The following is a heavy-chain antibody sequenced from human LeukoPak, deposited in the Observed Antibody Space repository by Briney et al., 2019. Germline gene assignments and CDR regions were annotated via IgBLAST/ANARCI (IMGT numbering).Heavy chain of an antibody. Sequence: GGSLRLSCAASGFTFSSYAMSWVRQAPGKGLEWVSAISGSGGSTYYADSVKGRFTISRDNSKNTLYLQMNNLRAEDTGVYYCARAVGPFDYWGQGTLVTVSS. D-gene: IGHD1-26*01. J-gene: IGHJ4*02. CDR1: GFTFSSYA. CDR2: ISGSGGST. CDR3: ARAVGPFDY. V-gene: IGHV3-23*01.